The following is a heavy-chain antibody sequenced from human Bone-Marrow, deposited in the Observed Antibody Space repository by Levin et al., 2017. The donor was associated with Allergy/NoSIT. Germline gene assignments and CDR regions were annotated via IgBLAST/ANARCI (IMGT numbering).Heavy chain of an antibody. V-gene: IGHV4-31*03. CDR1: GGSIRSGGYY. CDR2: IYDSGST. Sequence: LSRTLSLTCTVSGGSIRSGGYYWSWIRQHPGKGLEWIGYIYDSGSTSYNPSLESRVAISVDTSKNQFYLKLTSLTAADTAVYYCARIPDTTSEFDYWGQGTLVTVSS. D-gene: IGHD5-18*01. J-gene: IGHJ4*02. CDR3: ARIPDTTSEFDY.